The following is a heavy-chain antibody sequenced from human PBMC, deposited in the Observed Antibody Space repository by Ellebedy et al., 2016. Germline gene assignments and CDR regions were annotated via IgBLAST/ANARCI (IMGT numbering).Heavy chain of an antibody. Sequence: GESLKISCAASGFTVSSNYMSWVRQAPGKGLEWVSVIYSGGSTYYADSVKGRFTISRDNSKNTLYLQMNSLRAEDTAVYYCARFDYYDSSGYLHYFDYWGQGTLVTVSS. D-gene: IGHD3-22*01. CDR2: IYSGGST. CDR1: GFTVSSNY. J-gene: IGHJ4*02. V-gene: IGHV3-66*01. CDR3: ARFDYYDSSGYLHYFDY.